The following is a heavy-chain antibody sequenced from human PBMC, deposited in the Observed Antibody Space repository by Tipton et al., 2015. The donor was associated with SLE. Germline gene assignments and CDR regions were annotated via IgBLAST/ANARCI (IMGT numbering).Heavy chain of an antibody. CDR3: ARDWVVGATLDRFDP. J-gene: IGHJ5*02. D-gene: IGHD1-26*01. Sequence: GLVKPSETLSLTCTVSGGSISSHYWSWVRQPPGKTLEWIGYIYSGGSTNYNPSLKSRVSISVDTSKNQFSLKVTSVTATDTAVYYCARDWVVGATLDRFDPWGQGTLVTVSS. CDR2: IYSGGST. V-gene: IGHV4-4*08. CDR1: GGSISSHY.